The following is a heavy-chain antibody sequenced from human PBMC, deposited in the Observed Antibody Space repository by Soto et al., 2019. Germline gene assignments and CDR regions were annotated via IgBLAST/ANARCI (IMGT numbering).Heavy chain of an antibody. V-gene: IGHV1-3*05. CDR1: GYIFTTYT. J-gene: IGHJ4*02. Sequence: QVQLVQSGAEEQKPGASVKVSCKASGYIFTTYTIHWVRQAPGQSLEWMGWINAGNGDAKYSQKFQGRVTITRDTSANIAYMELSSLRSEDTAVYYCARGYYGSGSYFDHWGQGTLVTGSS. D-gene: IGHD3-10*01. CDR3: ARGYYGSGSYFDH. CDR2: INAGNGDA.